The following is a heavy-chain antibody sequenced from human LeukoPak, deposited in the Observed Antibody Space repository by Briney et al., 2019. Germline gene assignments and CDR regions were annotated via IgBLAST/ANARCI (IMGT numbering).Heavy chain of an antibody. CDR3: AKDRYSIAAAGANWFDP. CDR2: ISSSGSTI. D-gene: IGHD6-13*01. CDR1: GFTFSSYE. V-gene: IGHV3-48*03. J-gene: IGHJ5*02. Sequence: GGSLRLSCAASGFTFSSYEMNWVRQAPGKGLEWVSYISSSGSTIYYADSVKGRFTISRDNAKNSLYLQMNSLRAEDTAVYYCAKDRYSIAAAGANWFDPWGQGTLVTVSS.